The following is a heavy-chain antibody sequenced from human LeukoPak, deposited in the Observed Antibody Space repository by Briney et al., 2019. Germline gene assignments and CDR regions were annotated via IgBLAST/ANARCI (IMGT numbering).Heavy chain of an antibody. CDR3: AGAPDFILMYGFDY. D-gene: IGHD3-3*01. CDR1: GFTFSTYW. V-gene: IGHV3-74*01. CDR2: INGDGTTT. Sequence: GGSLRLSCAASGFTFSTYWIHWVRQAPGKGLVWVSRINGDGTTTNYADSVKGRFTISRDNAKNTVYLQMNSLRAEDTAVYYCAGAPDFILMYGFDYWGQGALVTVSS. J-gene: IGHJ4*02.